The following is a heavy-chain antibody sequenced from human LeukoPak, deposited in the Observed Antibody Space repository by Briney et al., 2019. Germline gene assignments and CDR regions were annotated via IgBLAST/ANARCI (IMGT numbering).Heavy chain of an antibody. D-gene: IGHD5-12*01. CDR2: IYDSGHT. CDR1: GDSISSTDYF. V-gene: IGHV4-39*07. J-gene: IGHJ5*02. CDR3: ATILPVATAAGWFDP. Sequence: PSETLSLTCTVSGDSISSTDYFWGWIRQPPGKGLEWIGSIYDSGHTYYNPSLHSRVTISVDTSKNQFSLKLSSVTAADTAVYYCATILPVATAAGWFDPWGQGTLVTVSS.